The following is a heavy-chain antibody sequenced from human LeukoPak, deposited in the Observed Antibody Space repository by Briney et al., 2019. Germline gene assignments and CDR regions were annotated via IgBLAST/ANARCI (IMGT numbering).Heavy chain of an antibody. J-gene: IGHJ3*02. D-gene: IGHD3-16*02. CDR2: ISAYNGNT. Sequence: ASVKVSCKASGYTFTSYGISWVRQAPGQGLEWMGWISAYNGNTNYAQKLQGRVTMTTDTSTSTAYMELRSPRSDDTAVYYCARDGDYVWGSYRYSDAFDIWGQGTMVTVSS. V-gene: IGHV1-18*01. CDR1: GYTFTSYG. CDR3: ARDGDYVWGSYRYSDAFDI.